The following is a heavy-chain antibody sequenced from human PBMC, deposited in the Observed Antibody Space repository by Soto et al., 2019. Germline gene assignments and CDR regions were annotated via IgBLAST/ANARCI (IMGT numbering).Heavy chain of an antibody. CDR2: INHRGST. J-gene: IGHJ4*01. CDR3: ARGQLAVVIMDY. D-gene: IGHD3-22*01. Sequence: PSETLSLTCAVYGGSFSGYYWSWIRQPPGKGLEWIGEINHRGSTNYNPSPKSRVTISVDTSKNQFSLKLSSVTAADTAVYYCARGQLAVVIMDYWGHGTLVTVSS. CDR1: GGSFSGYY. V-gene: IGHV4-34*01.